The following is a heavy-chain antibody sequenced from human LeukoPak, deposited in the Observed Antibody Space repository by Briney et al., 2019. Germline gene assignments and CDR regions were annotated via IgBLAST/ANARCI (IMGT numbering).Heavy chain of an antibody. CDR3: ARCYDSSGYYLNLYYFDY. J-gene: IGHJ4*02. Sequence: PSEILSLTCTVSGGSISSSSYYWGWIRQPPGKGLEWIGSIYYSGSTYYNPSLKSRVTISVDTSENQFSLKLSSVTAADTAVYYCARCYDSSGYYLNLYYFDYWGQGTLVTVSS. CDR1: GGSISSSSYY. CDR2: IYYSGST. V-gene: IGHV4-39*01. D-gene: IGHD3-22*01.